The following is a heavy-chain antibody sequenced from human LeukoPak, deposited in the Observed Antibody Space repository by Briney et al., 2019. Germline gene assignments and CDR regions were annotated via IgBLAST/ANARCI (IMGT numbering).Heavy chain of an antibody. V-gene: IGHV5-51*01. Sequence: GESLKISCKGSGYSFTNYWIGWVRQMPGEGLEWMGIICPGDSDTRYSPSFQGQVTISADKSISTAYLQWSSLKASDTAMYYCARARVVATSIQFYFDCWGQGTLVTVSS. CDR1: GYSFTNYW. CDR2: ICPGDSDT. D-gene: IGHD2-21*02. J-gene: IGHJ4*02. CDR3: ARARVVATSIQFYFDC.